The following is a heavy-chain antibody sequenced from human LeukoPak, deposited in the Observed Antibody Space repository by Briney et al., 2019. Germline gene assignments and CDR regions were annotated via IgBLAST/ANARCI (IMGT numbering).Heavy chain of an antibody. Sequence: GRSLRLSCAASGFTFSSYGMHWVRQAPGKGLEWVAVISYDGSNKYYADSVKGRFTISRDNSKNTLYLQMNSLRAEDTAVYYCAKEPQSLETYSSSWYTIGYFDYWGQGTLVTVSS. V-gene: IGHV3-30*18. D-gene: IGHD6-13*01. J-gene: IGHJ4*02. CDR3: AKEPQSLETYSSSWYTIGYFDY. CDR1: GFTFSSYG. CDR2: ISYDGSNK.